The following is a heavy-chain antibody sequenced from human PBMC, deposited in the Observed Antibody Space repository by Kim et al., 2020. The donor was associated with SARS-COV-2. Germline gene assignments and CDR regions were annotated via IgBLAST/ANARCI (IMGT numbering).Heavy chain of an antibody. CDR1: GFTLNNYA. V-gene: IGHV3-23*01. CDR2: ISGSGDRT. D-gene: IGHD3-16*01. Sequence: GGSLRLSCAASGFTLNNYAMNWVRQAPGKGLEWVSFISGSGDRTYYADSVKGRFSLSRDNFKNTLYLQMNSLRADVTAVYYCARGGGSKSLPDYWVQGT. CDR3: ARGGGSKSLPDY. J-gene: IGHJ4*02.